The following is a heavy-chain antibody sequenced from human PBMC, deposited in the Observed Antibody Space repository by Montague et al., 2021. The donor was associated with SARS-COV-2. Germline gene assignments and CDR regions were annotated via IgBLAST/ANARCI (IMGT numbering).Heavy chain of an antibody. D-gene: IGHD5-12*01. Sequence: TLSLTCTVYGGSISSDSYYWSWIRQPAGKGLEWIGSAYTTGSTNYNPTLKSRVTISGDTSRNQFSLRLTSVTAADTAMYYCARAGIYGSYAFSYFDFWGQGVLVTVSS. V-gene: IGHV4-61*02. CDR1: GGSISSDSYY. CDR3: ARAGIYGSYAFSYFDF. CDR2: AYTTGST. J-gene: IGHJ4*02.